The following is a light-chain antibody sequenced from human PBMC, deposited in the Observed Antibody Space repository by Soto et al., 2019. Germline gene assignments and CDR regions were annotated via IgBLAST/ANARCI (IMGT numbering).Light chain of an antibody. V-gene: IGKV3-15*01. CDR1: QSVGFN. Sequence: EIVMTQSPATLSVSPGERATLSCRASQSVGFNLAWYQQKPGQAPRLLIYDAYTRATGVPARFSGSGSGTEFTLTISSLQSEDFAVYYCQQYNNWPPLTFGGGTKVEIK. CDR3: QQYNNWPPLT. J-gene: IGKJ4*01. CDR2: DAY.